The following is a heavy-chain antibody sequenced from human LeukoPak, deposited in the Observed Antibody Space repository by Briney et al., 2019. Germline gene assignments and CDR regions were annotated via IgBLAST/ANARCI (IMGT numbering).Heavy chain of an antibody. CDR2: ISSSSSYI. Sequence: KPGGSLRLSCAASGFTFSSYSMNWVRQAPGKGLEWVSSISSSSSYIYYADSVKGRFTISRDNAKNSLYLQMNSLRAEDTAVYYCAREGAYYGSGGYSYWGQGTLVTVSS. CDR1: GFTFSSYS. V-gene: IGHV3-21*01. CDR3: AREGAYYGSGGYSY. D-gene: IGHD3-10*01. J-gene: IGHJ4*02.